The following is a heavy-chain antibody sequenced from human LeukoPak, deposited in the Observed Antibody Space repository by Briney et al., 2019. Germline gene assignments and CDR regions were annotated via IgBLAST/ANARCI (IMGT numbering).Heavy chain of an antibody. V-gene: IGHV4-34*01. CDR3: ARGVRRIGRVTMVRGVISPRYYFDY. CDR2: INHSGST. Sequence: SETLSLTCAVYGGSFSGYYWSWLRQPPGKGLEWIGEINHSGSTNYNPSLNSRVTISVDTSKNQFSLKLSSVTAADTAVYYCARGVRRIGRVTMVRGVISPRYYFDYWGQGTLVTVSS. D-gene: IGHD3-10*01. CDR1: GGSFSGYY. J-gene: IGHJ4*02.